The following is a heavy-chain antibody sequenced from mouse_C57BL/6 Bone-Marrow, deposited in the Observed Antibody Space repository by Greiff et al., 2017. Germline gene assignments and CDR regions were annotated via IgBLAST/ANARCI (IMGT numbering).Heavy chain of an antibody. J-gene: IGHJ3*01. CDR3: VRGGYYYGSSYGFAY. V-gene: IGHV10-1*01. CDR2: IRSKSNNYAT. Sequence: EVKLVESGGGLVQPKGSLKLSCAASGFSFNTYAMNWVRQAPGKGLEWVARIRSKSNNYATYYADSVKDRFTISRDDSESMLYLQMNNLKTEDTALYYCVRGGYYYGSSYGFAYWGQGTLVTVSA. CDR1: GFSFNTYA. D-gene: IGHD1-1*01.